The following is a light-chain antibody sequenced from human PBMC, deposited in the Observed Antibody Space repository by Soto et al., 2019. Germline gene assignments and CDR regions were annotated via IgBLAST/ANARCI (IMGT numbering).Light chain of an antibody. V-gene: IGLV2-14*01. CDR2: EVS. J-gene: IGLJ1*01. CDR3: SSYTNINTRACV. Sequence: QSALTQPASVSGSPGQSITISCTGTSSDVGAYNHVSWYQQHPGKAPQLIIYEVSNRPSGLSNRFSASKSGNTASLTISGLQAEDEAEYYCSSYTNINTRACVFGTGIRSP. CDR1: SSDVGAYNH.